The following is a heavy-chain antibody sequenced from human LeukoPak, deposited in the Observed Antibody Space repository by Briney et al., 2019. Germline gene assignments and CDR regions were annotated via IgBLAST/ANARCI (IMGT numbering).Heavy chain of an antibody. CDR3: ASSSAWFLNYAMDV. V-gene: IGHV3-53*05. J-gene: IGHJ6*02. Sequence: GGSLRLSCAVSGFTAGNKYMSWVRQAPGKGLEWGSVMYSGGRTYYADSVKGRFTIYKDNFKNRLYLEMNSLRPEDTAVYYCASSSAWFLNYAMDVWGHGATVTVSS. CDR1: GFTAGNKY. D-gene: IGHD6-19*01. CDR2: MYSGGRT.